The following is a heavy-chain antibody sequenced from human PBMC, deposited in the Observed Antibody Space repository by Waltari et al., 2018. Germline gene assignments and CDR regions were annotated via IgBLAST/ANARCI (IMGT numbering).Heavy chain of an antibody. CDR3: AKDDGGLSRGWFDP. Sequence: EERLVESGGQWIQPGGTLRLSCAASGFDLNNHYMFWFRQAPGRGLELVAVIYEDGGTYYPDSIKGRFTISRDNSNNILFLQMNNLRVDDTAVYSCAKDDGGLSRGWFDPWGRGTLVTVSP. CDR1: GFDLNNHY. CDR2: IYEDGGT. J-gene: IGHJ5*02. V-gene: IGHV3-53*01. D-gene: IGHD4-17*01.